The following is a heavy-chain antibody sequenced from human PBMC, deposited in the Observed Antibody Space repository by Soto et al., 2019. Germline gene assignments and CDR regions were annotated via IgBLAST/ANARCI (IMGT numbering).Heavy chain of an antibody. CDR1: GFTFDDYA. D-gene: IGHD3-3*01. V-gene: IGHV3-9*01. CDR2: ISWNSGSI. J-gene: IGHJ5*02. Sequence: GGSLRLSCAASGFTFDDYAMHWVRQAPGKGLEWVSGISWNSGSIGYADSVKGRFTISRDNAKNSLYLQMNSLRAEDTALYYCAKDFGSGITIFGVVTAWGQGTLVTVSS. CDR3: AKDFGSGITIFGVVTA.